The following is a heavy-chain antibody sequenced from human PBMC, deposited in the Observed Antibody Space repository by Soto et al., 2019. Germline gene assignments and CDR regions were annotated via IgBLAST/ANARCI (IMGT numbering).Heavy chain of an antibody. V-gene: IGHV4-59*01. CDR3: ARRYGGNFDY. CDR2: IYYSGST. D-gene: IGHD1-26*01. Sequence: SETLSLTCTVSGVSINSYYWSWIRQPPGKGLEWIGYIYYSGSTNYNPSLKSRVTISVDTSKNQFSLKLRSVTGADTAVYYCARRYGGNFDYWGQGTLVTVPS. J-gene: IGHJ4*02. CDR1: GVSINSYY.